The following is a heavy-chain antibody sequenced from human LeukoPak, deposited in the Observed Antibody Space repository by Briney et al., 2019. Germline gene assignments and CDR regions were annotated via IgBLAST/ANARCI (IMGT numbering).Heavy chain of an antibody. Sequence: PGGSLRLSCAASGFTFSSYAMSWVRQAPGKGLECVSIVSGSGGGTYYADSVEGRFTISRDNSKNTLYLEMNSLRADDTAVYYCAKGLTSGSYYTCSDYWGQGTLVTVSS. V-gene: IGHV3-23*01. CDR2: VSGSGGGT. J-gene: IGHJ4*02. CDR3: AKGLTSGSYYTCSDY. D-gene: IGHD1-26*01. CDR1: GFTFSSYA.